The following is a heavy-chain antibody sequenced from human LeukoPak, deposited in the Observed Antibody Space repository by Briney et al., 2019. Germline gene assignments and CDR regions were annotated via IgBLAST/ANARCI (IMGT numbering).Heavy chain of an antibody. CDR3: ATWGGFGEFPYAFDI. CDR1: GGSISSYY. Sequence: SETLSLTCTVSGGSISSYYWSWIRQPPGKGLEWIGNIYYSGSTNYNPSLKSRVTISVDTSKNQFSLKLSSVTAADTAVYYCATWGGFGEFPYAFDIWGQGTMVTVSS. D-gene: IGHD3-10*01. J-gene: IGHJ3*02. CDR2: IYYSGST. V-gene: IGHV4-59*12.